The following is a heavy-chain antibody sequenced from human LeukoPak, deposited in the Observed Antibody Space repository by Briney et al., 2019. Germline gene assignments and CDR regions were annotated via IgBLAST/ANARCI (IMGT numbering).Heavy chain of an antibody. CDR2: IYYSGST. CDR3: ARAASGDAVDYYGSGRRFYSFYMDV. Sequence: SETLSLTCTVSGGSISSYYWSWIRQPPGKGLEWIGYIYYSGSTNYNPSLKSRLSLSVDTSKNQISLRLSSATAADTAVYYCARAASGDAVDYYGSGRRFYSFYMDVWGKGTTVTISS. D-gene: IGHD3-10*01. CDR1: GGSISSYY. J-gene: IGHJ6*03. V-gene: IGHV4-59*01.